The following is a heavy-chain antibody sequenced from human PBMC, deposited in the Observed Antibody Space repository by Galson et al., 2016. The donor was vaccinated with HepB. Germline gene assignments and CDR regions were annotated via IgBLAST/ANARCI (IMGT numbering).Heavy chain of an antibody. J-gene: IGHJ6*02. V-gene: IGHV3-30*04. CDR2: ISYEGDDK. Sequence: SLRLSCAASGFTASGITFSSYAMHWVRLAPGRGLEWVAVISYEGDDKYYADSVKGRFTISRDNSKNTLYLQMNSLRGEDTAVYYCAREGQISYYGMDVWGQGTTVTVSS. CDR3: AREGQISYYGMDV. D-gene: IGHD2-15*01. CDR1: GITFSSYA.